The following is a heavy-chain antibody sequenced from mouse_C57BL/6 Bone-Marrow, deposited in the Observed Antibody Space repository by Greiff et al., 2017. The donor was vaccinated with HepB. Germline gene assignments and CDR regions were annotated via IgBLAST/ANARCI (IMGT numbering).Heavy chain of an antibody. V-gene: IGHV5-17*01. Sequence: EVQLVESGGGLVKPGGSLKLSCAASGFSFSDYGMHWVRQAPEKGLGWVAYISSGSSTIYYADTMKGRYTISRDNAKNTLILQMTSLRSEDTAMYYCARDYYGRTWFAYWGQGTLVTVSA. CDR3: ARDYYGRTWFAY. CDR1: GFSFSDYG. J-gene: IGHJ3*01. D-gene: IGHD1-1*01. CDR2: ISSGSSTI.